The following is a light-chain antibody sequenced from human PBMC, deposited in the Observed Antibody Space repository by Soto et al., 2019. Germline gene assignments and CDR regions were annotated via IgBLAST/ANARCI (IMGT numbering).Light chain of an antibody. CDR3: SSLAGGNIREV. CDR2: EVT. Sequence: QSALTQPPSASGSPGQSVTISCTGTSSDVGGYNYVSWYQQHPGKAPKLPIYEVTKRPSGVPDRFSGSKSGNTASLTVSGLQAEDEADYYCSSLAGGNIREVFGTGTKLTVL. J-gene: IGLJ1*01. CDR1: SSDVGGYNY. V-gene: IGLV2-8*01.